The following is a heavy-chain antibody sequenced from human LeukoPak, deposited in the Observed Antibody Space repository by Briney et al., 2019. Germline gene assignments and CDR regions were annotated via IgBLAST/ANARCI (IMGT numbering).Heavy chain of an antibody. V-gene: IGHV3-13*01. CDR3: ARGLRYGDYYYYGMDV. CDR2: ISSAGAN. CDR1: SFTFNSYD. D-gene: IGHD5-12*01. Sequence: AGSLTLSCAACSFTFNSYDMHWLRQATGQGLEWITAISSAGANYYPGSVKGRFTSSKENAKNSLYLQMTSLRAGDTAVYYCARGLRYGDYYYYGMDVWGKGTTVTVSS. J-gene: IGHJ6*04.